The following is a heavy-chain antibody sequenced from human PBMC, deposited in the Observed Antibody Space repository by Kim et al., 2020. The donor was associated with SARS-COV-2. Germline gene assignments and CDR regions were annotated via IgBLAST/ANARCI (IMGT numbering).Heavy chain of an antibody. V-gene: IGHV3-9*01. Sequence: GGSLRLSCAASGFTFGYYAMHWVRQAPGKGLEWVSGISWNSGNIGYADSVKGRFTISRDNAKNSLYLQMNSLRAEDTALYYCAKAPSYYYYDMDVWGQGT. CDR3: AKAPSYYYYDMDV. CDR1: GFTFGYYA. CDR2: ISWNSGNI. J-gene: IGHJ6*02.